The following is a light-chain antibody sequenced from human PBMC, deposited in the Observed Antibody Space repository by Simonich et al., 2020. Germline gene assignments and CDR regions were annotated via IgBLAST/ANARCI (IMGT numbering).Light chain of an antibody. CDR2: RNN. J-gene: IGLJ2*01. Sequence: QSVLTQPPSASGTPGQRVTISCSGSSSNIGSNYVYWYQQLPGTAPKLLIYRNNQRPSGVPDRCSGSKSGTSASLAISGLQSEDEADYYCAAWDDSLNGVVFGGGTKLTVL. CDR1: SSNIGSNY. V-gene: IGLV1-47*01. CDR3: AAWDDSLNGVV.